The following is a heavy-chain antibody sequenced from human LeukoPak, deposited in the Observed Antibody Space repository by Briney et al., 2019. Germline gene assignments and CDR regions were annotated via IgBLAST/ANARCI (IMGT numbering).Heavy chain of an antibody. CDR3: VRDWGYDSSGYWQKYFDT. CDR1: GFPFSSYA. D-gene: IGHD3-22*01. CDR2: INHDGSST. V-gene: IGHV3-74*01. Sequence: GGSLSLSFAASGFPFSSYAMHWVRQAPGKGLVWVSRINHDGSSTNYSDSVKGRFTISRDNAKNTVYLQMNSLRAEDTAVYYCVRDWGYDSSGYWQKYFDTWGQGTLVTVSS. J-gene: IGHJ4*02.